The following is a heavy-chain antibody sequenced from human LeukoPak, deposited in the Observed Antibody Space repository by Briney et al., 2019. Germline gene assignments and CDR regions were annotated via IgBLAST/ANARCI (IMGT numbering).Heavy chain of an antibody. V-gene: IGHV3-64*01. J-gene: IGHJ4*02. CDR3: ARGVGATTPLDY. D-gene: IGHD1-26*01. CDR2: ISSNGGST. Sequence: GGSLRLSCAASGFTFSSYAMHWVRQAPGKGLEYVSAISSNGGSTYYANSVKGRFTISRDNSKNTLYLQMGSLRAEDMAVYYCARGVGATTPLDYWGQGTLVTVSS. CDR1: GFTFSSYA.